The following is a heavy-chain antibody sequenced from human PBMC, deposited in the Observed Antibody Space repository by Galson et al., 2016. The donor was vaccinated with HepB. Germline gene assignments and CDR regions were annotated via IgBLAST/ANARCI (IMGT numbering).Heavy chain of an antibody. CDR1: GFTLRDYW. Sequence: SLRLSCAVSGFTLRDYWMHWGRQVPGKGLVWVARSDHDGRDTTYADFVKGRFTISRDKARNTLYLQMRSLRVDDSAVYYCVRGGSSGSLDYWGQGTLVTVSS. CDR3: VRGGSSGSLDY. CDR2: SDHDGRDT. J-gene: IGHJ4*02. V-gene: IGHV3-74*01. D-gene: IGHD6-19*01.